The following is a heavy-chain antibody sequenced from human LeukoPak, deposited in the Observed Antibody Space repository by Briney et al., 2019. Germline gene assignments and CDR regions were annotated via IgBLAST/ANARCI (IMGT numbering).Heavy chain of an antibody. CDR3: ARAPYYYGSGSSLPYYYYGMDV. V-gene: IGHV4-34*01. J-gene: IGHJ6*02. Sequence: SETLSLTCAVYGGSFSGYYWSWIRQPPGKGLEWIGEINHSGSTNYNPSLKSRVTISVDTSKNQFSLKLSSVTAADTAVYYCARAPYYYGSGSSLPYYYYGMDVWGQGTTVTVSS. CDR2: INHSGST. D-gene: IGHD3-10*01. CDR1: GGSFSGYY.